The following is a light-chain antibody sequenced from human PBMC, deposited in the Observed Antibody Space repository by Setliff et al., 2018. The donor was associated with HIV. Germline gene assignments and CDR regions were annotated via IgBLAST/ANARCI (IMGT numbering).Light chain of an antibody. Sequence: YELTQPPSVSVAPGKTARITCGGNNIGSKSVHWYQQKPGQAPVLVIYYDSDRPSGIPERFSGSNSGNTATLTISRVEAGDEADYYCQVWDSSSDHHVFGTGTKVTVL. J-gene: IGLJ1*01. CDR3: QVWDSSSDHHV. CDR1: NIGSKS. CDR2: YDS. V-gene: IGLV3-21*04.